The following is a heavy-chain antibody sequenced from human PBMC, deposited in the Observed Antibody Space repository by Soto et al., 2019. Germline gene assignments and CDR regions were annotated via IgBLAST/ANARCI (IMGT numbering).Heavy chain of an antibody. J-gene: IGHJ6*02. CDR1: GFTFSSYA. CDR2: ISGSGGST. CDR3: AKDRGSGYCSSTSCPDYYYYGMDV. D-gene: IGHD2-2*01. V-gene: IGHV3-23*01. Sequence: GGSLRLSCAASGFTFSSYAMSWVRQAPGKGLEWVSAISGSGGSTYYADSVKGRFTISRGNSKNTLYLQMNSLRAEDTAVYYCAKDRGSGYCSSTSCPDYYYYGMDVWGQGTTVTVSS.